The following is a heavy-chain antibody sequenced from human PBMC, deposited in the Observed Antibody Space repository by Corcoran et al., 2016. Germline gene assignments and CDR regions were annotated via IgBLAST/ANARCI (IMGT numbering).Heavy chain of an antibody. D-gene: IGHD3-22*01. J-gene: IGHJ4*02. CDR1: GGSISSYY. CDR2: IYYSGST. V-gene: IGHV4-59*01. Sequence: QVQLQESGPGLVKPSETLSLTCTISGGSISSYYWSWIRQPPGKGLEWIGYIYYSGSTNYNPSLKSRVTISVDTSKNQFSLKLSSVTAADTAVYYFARGGPYYYDSSGYMAPPFDYGGQGTLATVSS. CDR3: ARGGPYYYDSSGYMAPPFDY.